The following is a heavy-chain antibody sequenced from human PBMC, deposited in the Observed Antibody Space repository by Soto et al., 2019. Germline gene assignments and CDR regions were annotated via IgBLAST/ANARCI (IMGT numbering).Heavy chain of an antibody. D-gene: IGHD3-10*01. V-gene: IGHV3-33*01. CDR1: GFTFSSYG. J-gene: IGHJ6*02. CDR2: IWYDGSNK. CDR3: ARERGVEGSGSYNYYYGMDV. Sequence: GESLKISCAASGFTFSSYGMHWVRQAPGKGLEWVAVIWYDGSNKYYADSVKGRFTISRDNSKNTLYLQMNSLRAEDTAVYYCARERGVEGSGSYNYYYGMDVWGQGTTVTVSS.